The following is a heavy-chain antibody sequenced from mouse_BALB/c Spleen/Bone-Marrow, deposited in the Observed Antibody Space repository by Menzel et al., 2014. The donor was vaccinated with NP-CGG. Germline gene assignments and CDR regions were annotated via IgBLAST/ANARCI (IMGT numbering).Heavy chain of an antibody. D-gene: IGHD2-1*01. CDR2: IRNKANGYTT. Sequence: EVKLVESGGGLVQPGGSLRLSCATSGFTFPDYYMSWVRQPPGTALAWLGFIRNKANGYTTEYSASVKGRYTLSRDNSQSILYLQMNTLRAEYSATYYCARDYGNYVRFAYWGQGILVTVSA. CDR3: ARDYGNYVRFAY. V-gene: IGHV7-3*02. CDR1: GFTFPDYY. J-gene: IGHJ3*01.